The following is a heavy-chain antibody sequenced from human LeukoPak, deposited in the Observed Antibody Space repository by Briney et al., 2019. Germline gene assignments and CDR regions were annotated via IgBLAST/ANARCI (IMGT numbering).Heavy chain of an antibody. J-gene: IGHJ3*02. Sequence: GGSLRLSCAASVFTFSEYWMSWVRQSPGKGLEWVDNIKQDGSEKYYVDSVKGRCTISRDNAKNSLHLQMNSLRAEDTAVYYCARDPSAFDIWGQGTMVTVSS. CDR2: IKQDGSEK. V-gene: IGHV3-7*05. CDR1: VFTFSEYW. CDR3: ARDPSAFDI.